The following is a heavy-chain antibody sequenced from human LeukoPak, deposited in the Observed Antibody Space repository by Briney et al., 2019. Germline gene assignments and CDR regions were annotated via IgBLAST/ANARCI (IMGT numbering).Heavy chain of an antibody. Sequence: ASVKVSCKASGYTFKSYVITWVRQAPGQGLEWMGWISAYTGNTKYVQKFQGRVTMTTDTSTSTAYMELRSLRSDDTAVYYCAREPYSGSYFPDAFDIWGQGTMVTVSS. CDR1: GYTFKSYV. V-gene: IGHV1-18*01. CDR2: ISAYTGNT. CDR3: AREPYSGSYFPDAFDI. J-gene: IGHJ3*02. D-gene: IGHD1-26*01.